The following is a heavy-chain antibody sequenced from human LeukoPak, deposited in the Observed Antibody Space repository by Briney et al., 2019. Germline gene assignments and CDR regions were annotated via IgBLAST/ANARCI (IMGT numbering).Heavy chain of an antibody. V-gene: IGHV3-74*01. CDR1: GFTFSSNW. CDR2: INSDGSST. J-gene: IGHJ5*02. Sequence: PGGSLRLSCAASGFTFSSNWRHWVRQAPGKGLVWVSRINSDGSSTNYADSVKGRFTISRDNAENTLYLQMNSLRADDTAVYYCARGPKWFDPWGQGTLVTVSA. CDR3: ARGPKWFDP.